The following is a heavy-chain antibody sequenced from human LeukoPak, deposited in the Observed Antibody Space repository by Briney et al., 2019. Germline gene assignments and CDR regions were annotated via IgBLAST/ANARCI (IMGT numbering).Heavy chain of an antibody. CDR2: IYYTGSS. J-gene: IGHJ3*02. Sequence: PSETLSLTCAVSGGSVSSAYWSWIRQPPGKRLEWIGYIYYTGSSDYNPSLKSRVTISLGTSKNQFSLKLTSVTAADTALYYCARGSTGAYDIWGLGTMVTVSS. CDR1: GGSVSSAY. CDR3: ARGSTGAYDI. V-gene: IGHV4-59*02.